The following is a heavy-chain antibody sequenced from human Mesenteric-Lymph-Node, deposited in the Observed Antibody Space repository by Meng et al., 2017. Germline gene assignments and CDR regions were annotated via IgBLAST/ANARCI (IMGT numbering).Heavy chain of an antibody. V-gene: IGHV5-51*01. CDR1: GYSFTSYW. CDR2: IYPGDSDT. Sequence: GGSLRLSCKGSGYSFTSYWIGWVRQMPGKGLEWMGIIYPGDSDTRYSPSFQGQVTISADKSISTAYLQWSSLKASDTAMYYCARLGTSMAPLATTSWGQGALVTGAS. J-gene: IGHJ5*02. CDR3: ARLGTSMAPLATTS. D-gene: IGHD5-18*01.